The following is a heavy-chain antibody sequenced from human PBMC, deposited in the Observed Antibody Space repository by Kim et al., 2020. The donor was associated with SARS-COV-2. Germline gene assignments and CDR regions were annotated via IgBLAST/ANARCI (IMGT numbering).Heavy chain of an antibody. CDR1: GGSISSGGYY. CDR2: IYYSGST. V-gene: IGHV4-31*03. Sequence: SETLSLTCTVSGGSISSGGYYWSWIRQHPGKGLEWIGYIYYSGSTYYNPSLKSRVTISVDTSKNQFSLKLSSVTAADTAVYYCARGRGYDYVWGSYTTVPLDYWGQGTLAT. J-gene: IGHJ4*02. D-gene: IGHD3-16*01. CDR3: ARGRGYDYVWGSYTTVPLDY.